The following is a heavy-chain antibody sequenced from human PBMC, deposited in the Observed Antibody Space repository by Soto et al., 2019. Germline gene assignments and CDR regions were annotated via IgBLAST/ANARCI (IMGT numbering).Heavy chain of an antibody. V-gene: IGHV1-18*01. J-gene: IGHJ4*02. CDR3: ARHSPSSGLLRTNY. CDR2: VSAYTGET. Sequence: QVQLVQSGAEVKKPGASVKVFCKASGYSFTNHGISWMRQAPGHGLEWMGWVSAYTGETKYAQSLQGRVTMTTDTSTNTVYMELRSLSSDDTAVFYCARHSPSSGLLRTNYWGQGTLVTVSS. CDR1: GYSFTNHG. D-gene: IGHD6-19*01.